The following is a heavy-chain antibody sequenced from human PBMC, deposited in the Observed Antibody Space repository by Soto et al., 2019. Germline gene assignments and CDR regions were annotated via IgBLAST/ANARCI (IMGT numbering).Heavy chain of an antibody. Sequence: SETLSLTCTVSGGSISSYYWSWIRQPPGKGLEWIGYIYYSGSTNYNPSLRSRVTISVDTSKNQFSLKLSSVTAADTAVYYCARDRGWYCSQGTLVTVSS. V-gene: IGHV4-59*01. J-gene: IGHJ4*02. CDR3: ARDRGWY. D-gene: IGHD6-19*01. CDR1: GGSISSYY. CDR2: IYYSGST.